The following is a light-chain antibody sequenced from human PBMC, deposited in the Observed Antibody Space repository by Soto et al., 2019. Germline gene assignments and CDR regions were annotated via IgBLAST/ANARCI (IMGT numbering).Light chain of an antibody. V-gene: IGKV3-15*01. CDR2: GAS. CDR1: ESVGTN. CDR3: QQWIRWT. J-gene: IGKJ1*01. Sequence: EIVMTQSPDTLSVSPGDRATLSCRASESVGTNVAWFQQRPGQAPRLLIYGASTRVAGIPDRFSGSGSETEFTLTISNLQSEDFAIYHCQQWIRWTFVQGTRVELK.